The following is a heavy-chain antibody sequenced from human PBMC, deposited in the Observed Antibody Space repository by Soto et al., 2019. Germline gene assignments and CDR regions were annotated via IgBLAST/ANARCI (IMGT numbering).Heavy chain of an antibody. Sequence: SCKASGYTFTSYFMHWVRQAPGKGLEWVAVISYDGSNKYYADSVKGRFTISRDNSKNTLYLQLNSLRAEDTAVYYCARGKGGYSFGTIDYWGQGTLVTVSS. CDR2: ISYDGSNK. J-gene: IGHJ4*02. CDR3: ARGKGGYSFGTIDY. CDR1: GYTFTSYF. D-gene: IGHD5-18*01. V-gene: IGHV3-30-3*01.